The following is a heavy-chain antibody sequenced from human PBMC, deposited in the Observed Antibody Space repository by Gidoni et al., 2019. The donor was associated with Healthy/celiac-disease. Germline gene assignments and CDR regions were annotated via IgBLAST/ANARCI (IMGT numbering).Heavy chain of an antibody. D-gene: IGHD3-10*01. CDR1: GFTFSRYS. V-gene: IGHV3-21*01. CDR3: ARSYGSGSYYSVGIYYFDY. J-gene: IGHJ4*02. Sequence: EVQLVESGGGLVTPGGSLRLSCAASGFTFSRYSMNWVRQAPGKGLEWVSSISSSSSYIYYADSVKGRFTISRDNAKNSLYLQMNSLRAEDTAVYYCARSYGSGSYYSVGIYYFDYWGQGTLVTVSS. CDR2: ISSSSSYI.